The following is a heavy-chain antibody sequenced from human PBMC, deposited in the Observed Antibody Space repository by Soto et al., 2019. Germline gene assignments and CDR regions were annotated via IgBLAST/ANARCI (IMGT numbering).Heavy chain of an antibody. CDR3: AREGERLSYGDLYFDY. CDR1: GFTFSSYA. J-gene: IGHJ4*02. CDR2: ISYDGSNK. Sequence: PGGSLRLSCAASGFTFSSYAMHWVRQAPGKGLEWVAVISYDGSNKYYADSVKGRFTISRDNSKNTLYLQMNSLRAEDTAVYYCAREGERLSYGDLYFDYWGQGTLVTVSS. D-gene: IGHD4-17*01. V-gene: IGHV3-30-3*01.